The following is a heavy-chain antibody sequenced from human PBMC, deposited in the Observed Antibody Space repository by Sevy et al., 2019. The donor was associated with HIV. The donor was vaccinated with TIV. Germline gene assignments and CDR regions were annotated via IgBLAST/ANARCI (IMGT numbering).Heavy chain of an antibody. CDR1: GFTFSSYG. CDR3: AKDRVTFGGVIVDWFDP. V-gene: IGHV3-30*02. CDR2: IRYDGSNK. D-gene: IGHD3-16*02. Sequence: GGSLRLSCAASGFTFSSYGMHWVRQAPGKGLEWVAFIRYDGSNKYYADSVKGRFTISRDNSKNTLYLQMNSLRAKDTAVYYCAKDRVTFGGVIVDWFDPWGQGTLVTVSS. J-gene: IGHJ5*02.